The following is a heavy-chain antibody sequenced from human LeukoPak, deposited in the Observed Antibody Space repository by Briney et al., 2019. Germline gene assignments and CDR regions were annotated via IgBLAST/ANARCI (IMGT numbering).Heavy chain of an antibody. D-gene: IGHD2-2*01. CDR3: VRYDCSRISCYRNWFDP. V-gene: IGHV3-7*01. CDR2: INQDGREK. CDR1: GVTFSSYW. J-gene: IGHJ5*02. Sequence: GTLSLSCAASGVTFSSYWMSWVRQAPGRGLEWVAEINQDGREKYYVASVKGGFTIYKDNANNPLDLQKNSVRGEDTAVYYLVRYDCSRISCYRNWFDPWGQGTLVRVSS.